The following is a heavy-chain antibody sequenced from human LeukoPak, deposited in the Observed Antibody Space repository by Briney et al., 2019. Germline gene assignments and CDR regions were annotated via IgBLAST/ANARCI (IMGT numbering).Heavy chain of an antibody. CDR2: ISGSGGST. J-gene: IGHJ6*02. D-gene: IGHD5-12*01. CDR1: GFTFSSYA. Sequence: GGSLRLSCAASGFTFSSYAMSWVRQAPGKGLEWVSAISGSGGSTYYADSVKGRFTISRDNSKNTLYLQMNSLKTEDTAVYYCTTDLRWLRPIFLVYGMDVWGQGTTVTVSS. V-gene: IGHV3-23*01. CDR3: TTDLRWLRPIFLVYGMDV.